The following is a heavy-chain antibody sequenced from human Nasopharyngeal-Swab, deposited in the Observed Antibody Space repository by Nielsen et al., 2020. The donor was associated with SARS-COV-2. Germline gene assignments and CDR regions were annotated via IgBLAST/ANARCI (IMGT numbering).Heavy chain of an antibody. CDR1: GFTFDSYA. J-gene: IGHJ4*02. CDR2: IYSGGNT. V-gene: IGHV3-53*01. CDR3: ARGVNPPPDY. D-gene: IGHD1-14*01. Sequence: GGSLRLSCAASGFTFDSYAMTWVRQAPGKGLEWVSIIYSGGNTYHADSVKGRFTISRDNSKNTLFLQMNSLRADDTAVYYCARGVNPPPDYWGQGTLVIVSS.